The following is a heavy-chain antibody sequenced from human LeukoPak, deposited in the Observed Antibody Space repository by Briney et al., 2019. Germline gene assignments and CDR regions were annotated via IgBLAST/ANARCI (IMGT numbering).Heavy chain of an antibody. J-gene: IGHJ6*03. CDR3: AKTRTDKGGRGYSYAIYYYYYMDV. CDR1: GFTFSSYG. D-gene: IGHD5-18*01. Sequence: PGGSLRLSCAASGFTFSSYGMHWVRQAPGKGLEWVAFIRYDGSNKYYADSVKGRFTISRDNSKNTLYLQMNSLRAEDTAVYYCAKTRTDKGGRGYSYAIYYYYYMDVWGKGTTVTISS. V-gene: IGHV3-30*02. CDR2: IRYDGSNK.